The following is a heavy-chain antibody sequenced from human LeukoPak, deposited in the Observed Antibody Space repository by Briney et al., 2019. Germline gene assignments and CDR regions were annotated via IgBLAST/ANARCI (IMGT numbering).Heavy chain of an antibody. CDR2: VDQSGST. J-gene: IGHJ4*02. Sequence: PSETLSLTCTVSDSSIRSNYLWGWIRQPPGKGLEWIGNVDQSGSTYYNPSLKGRATLSLDTSKKQFYLKLTSVAAADTAVYYCASVGASHYGDWFFDYWGQGTLVTVSS. CDR1: DSSIRSNYL. CDR3: ASVGASHYGDWFFDY. D-gene: IGHD4-17*01. V-gene: IGHV4-38-2*02.